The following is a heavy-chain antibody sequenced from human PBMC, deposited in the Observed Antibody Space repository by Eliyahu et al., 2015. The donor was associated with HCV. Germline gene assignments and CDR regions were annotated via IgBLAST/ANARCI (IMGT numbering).Heavy chain of an antibody. J-gene: IGHJ4*02. CDR1: GYTFTXSY. V-gene: IGHV1-2*02. CDR3: ARGGPNGSGSYFPPFYY. Sequence: QVQLVQSGAXVKXPGASVKVSCKASGYTFTXSYMHWXRQAPGQGPEWMGWINPNSGGTNYAQKFHGRVTLARDTXISTAYMELTSLTSDDTAVYYCARGGPNGSGSYFPPFYYWGQGTLVTVSS. CDR2: INPNSGGT. D-gene: IGHD3-10*01.